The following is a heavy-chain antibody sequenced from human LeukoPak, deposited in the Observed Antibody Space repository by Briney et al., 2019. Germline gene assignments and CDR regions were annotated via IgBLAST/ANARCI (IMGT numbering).Heavy chain of an antibody. Sequence: ASVTVSCKASVYTFTGYYMHWVRQAPGQGLEWMGWINPNSGGTNYAQKFQGRVTMTRDTSISTAYMELSRLRSDDTAVYYCAREGSIAVAFDYWGQGTLVTVSS. CDR1: VYTFTGYY. V-gene: IGHV1-2*02. CDR3: AREGSIAVAFDY. D-gene: IGHD6-19*01. J-gene: IGHJ4*02. CDR2: INPNSGGT.